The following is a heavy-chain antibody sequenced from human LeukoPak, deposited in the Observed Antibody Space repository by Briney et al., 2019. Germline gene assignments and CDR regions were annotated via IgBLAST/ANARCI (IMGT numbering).Heavy chain of an antibody. CDR1: GGSISSYY. CDR2: IYTSGST. J-gene: IGHJ4*02. V-gene: IGHV4-4*07. CDR3: ARENSGSYREFDY. D-gene: IGHD1-26*01. Sequence: SETLSLTCTVSGGSISSYYWSWVRQPAGKGLEWIGRIYTSGSTNYNASLKSRVSMSVDTPKNQFSLKLSSVTAADTAVFYCARENSGSYREFDYWGQGTLVNVS.